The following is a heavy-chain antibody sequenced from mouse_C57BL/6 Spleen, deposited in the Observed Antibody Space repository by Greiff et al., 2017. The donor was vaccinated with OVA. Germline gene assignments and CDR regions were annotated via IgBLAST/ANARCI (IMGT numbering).Heavy chain of an antibody. CDR2: ISSGGSYT. CDR3: ASPLYYDYAVGFDY. J-gene: IGHJ2*01. D-gene: IGHD2-4*01. CDR1: GFTFSSYG. Sequence: EVKLMESGGDLVKPGGSLKLSCAASGFTFSSYGMSWVRQTPDKRLEWVATISSGGSYTYYPDSVKGRFTISRDNAKNTLYLQMSSLKSEDTAMYYCASPLYYDYAVGFDYWGQGTTLTVSS. V-gene: IGHV5-6*01.